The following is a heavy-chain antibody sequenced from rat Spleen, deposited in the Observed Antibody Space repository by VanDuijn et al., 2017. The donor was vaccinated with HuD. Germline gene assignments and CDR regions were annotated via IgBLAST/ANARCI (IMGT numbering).Heavy chain of an antibody. D-gene: IGHD1-9*01. V-gene: IGHV5-29*01. Sequence: EVQLVESGGGLVQPGRSMKLSCVASGFTFSDYGMAWVRQAPTKGLEWVATISYGDSSGHSSTYYRDSVKGRFTISRANAKSTLKLQMDSLRSEDTATYYCARRHYGYTDYFDYWGQGVMVTVSS. CDR1: GFTFSDYG. CDR2: ISYGDSSGHSST. CDR3: ARRHYGYTDYFDY. J-gene: IGHJ2*01.